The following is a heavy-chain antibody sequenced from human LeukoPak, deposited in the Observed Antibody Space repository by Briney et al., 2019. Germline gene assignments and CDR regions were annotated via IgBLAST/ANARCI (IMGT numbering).Heavy chain of an antibody. J-gene: IGHJ4*02. CDR3: ARATSFDH. CDR1: GFTFRGFA. Sequence: GGSLRLSCAASGFTFRGFAMHWVRQAPGKGLEWVAVISYDGSLKYYGDSVKGRFSISRDNSKNTLYLQMNSLRAEDTAVYYCARATSFDHWGQGTLVTVSS. CDR2: ISYDGSLK. V-gene: IGHV3-33*05.